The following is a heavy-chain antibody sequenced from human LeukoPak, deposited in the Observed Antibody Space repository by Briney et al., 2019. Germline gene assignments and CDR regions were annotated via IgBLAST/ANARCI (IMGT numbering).Heavy chain of an antibody. Sequence: PGGSLRLSCAASGFTFSSYGMHWVRQAPGKGLEWVAFIRYDGSNKYYADSVKGRFTIARDNSKNTLYLQMNSLRAEDTAVYYCAKVRAGYYDFWSGSLPGHDAFDIWGPGTMVTVSS. V-gene: IGHV3-30*02. J-gene: IGHJ3*02. CDR2: IRYDGSNK. CDR1: GFTFSSYG. D-gene: IGHD3-3*01. CDR3: AKVRAGYYDFWSGSLPGHDAFDI.